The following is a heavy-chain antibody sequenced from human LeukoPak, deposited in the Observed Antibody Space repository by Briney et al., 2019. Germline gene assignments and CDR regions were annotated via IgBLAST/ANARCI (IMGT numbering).Heavy chain of an antibody. Sequence: VKVSCKASGGTSSSYAISWVRQAPGQGLEWMGRIIPILGIANYAQKFQGRVTITADKSTSTAYMELSSLRSEDTAVYYCASIYGSGSYQSYWGQGTMVTVSS. CDR3: ASIYGSGSYQSY. CDR2: IIPILGIA. V-gene: IGHV1-69*04. J-gene: IGHJ3*01. D-gene: IGHD3-10*01. CDR1: GGTSSSYA.